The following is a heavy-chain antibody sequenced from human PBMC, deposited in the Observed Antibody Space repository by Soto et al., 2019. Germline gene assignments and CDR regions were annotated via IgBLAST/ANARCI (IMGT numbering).Heavy chain of an antibody. CDR3: AKDRYSSGWDAFDI. D-gene: IGHD6-19*01. CDR2: ISASGGSA. CDR1: GFTFSTYA. V-gene: IGHV3-23*01. J-gene: IGHJ3*02. Sequence: EVQLLESGGGLVQPGGSLRLSCVASGFTFSTYAMSWVHQAPGKGLEWVSAISASGGSADSAGSVKGRFTISRDNSKSTLFLQMNSLRAEDTAVYYCAKDRYSSGWDAFDIWGQGTMVTVSS.